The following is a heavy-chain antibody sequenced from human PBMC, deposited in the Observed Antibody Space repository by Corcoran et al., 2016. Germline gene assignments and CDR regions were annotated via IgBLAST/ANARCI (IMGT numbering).Heavy chain of an antibody. CDR2: ISYDGSNK. V-gene: IGHV3-30*18. CDR3: AKEGDLTG. J-gene: IGHJ4*02. Sequence: QVQLVESGGGVVQPGRSLRLSCAASGFTFSSYGMHWVRQAPGKGLEWVAVISYDGSNKYYADSVKGRVTISRDNSTNTLDLQRYSLIAEDTAVYYCAKEGDLTGGGQGTLVTVSS. CDR1: GFTFSSYG. D-gene: IGHD3-16*01.